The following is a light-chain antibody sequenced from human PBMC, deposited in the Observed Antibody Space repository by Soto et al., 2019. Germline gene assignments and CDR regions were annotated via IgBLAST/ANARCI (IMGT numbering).Light chain of an antibody. CDR1: SSNIGTNY. CDR2: SNN. Sequence: QAVVTQPPSASGTPGQRVTISCSGSSSNIGTNYIYWYQQLPGTAPKLLIYSNNQRPSGVPDRFSGSKSGTSASLAISGLRSEDEADYYCAAFDDSLRAWVFGGGTKVTVL. V-gene: IGLV1-47*02. J-gene: IGLJ3*02. CDR3: AAFDDSLRAWV.